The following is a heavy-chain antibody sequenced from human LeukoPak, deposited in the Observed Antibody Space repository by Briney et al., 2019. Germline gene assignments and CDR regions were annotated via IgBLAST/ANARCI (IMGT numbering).Heavy chain of an antibody. CDR3: ARPTTVTTEAFGY. D-gene: IGHD4-11*01. Sequence: GGFLRLSCAASGFTFTNFAMNWVRQAPGKGLEWVSAISGRAGSTYYADSVKGRFTISRDNSKDTVYLQMNSLRAEDTAIYYCARPTTVTTEAFGYWGQGTLVTVSS. CDR1: GFTFTNFA. CDR2: ISGRAGST. J-gene: IGHJ4*02. V-gene: IGHV3-23*01.